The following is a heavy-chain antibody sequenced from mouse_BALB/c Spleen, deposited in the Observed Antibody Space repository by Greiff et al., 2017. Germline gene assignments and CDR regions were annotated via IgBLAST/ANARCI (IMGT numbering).Heavy chain of an antibody. Sequence: EVQLVESGGGLVQPGGSRKLSCAASGFTFSSFGMHWVRQAPEKGLEWVAYISSGSSTIYYADTVKGRFTISRDNPKNTLFLQMTSLRSEDTAMYYCARDYRYDEGYFDYGGQGTTLTVSS. CDR2: ISSGSSTI. CDR3: ARDYRYDEGYFDY. D-gene: IGHD2-14*01. J-gene: IGHJ2*01. CDR1: GFTFSSFG. V-gene: IGHV5-17*02.